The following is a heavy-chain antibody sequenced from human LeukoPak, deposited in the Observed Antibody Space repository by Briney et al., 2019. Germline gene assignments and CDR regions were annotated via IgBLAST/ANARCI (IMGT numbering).Heavy chain of an antibody. CDR1: GGSISSYY. J-gene: IGHJ4*02. CDR3: ARRGYNDY. D-gene: IGHD5-18*01. CDR2: IYYSGST. Sequence: SETLSLTCTVSGGSISSYYWSWIRQPPGKGLEWIGYIYYSGSTNYNPSLKSRVTISVDTSKNQFSLKLSSVTAADTAVYYCARRGYNDYWGQGTLVTVSS. V-gene: IGHV4-59*08.